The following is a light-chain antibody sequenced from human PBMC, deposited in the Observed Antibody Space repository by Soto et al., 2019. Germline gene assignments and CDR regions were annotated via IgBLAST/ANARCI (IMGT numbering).Light chain of an antibody. CDR3: QQYNDWPLT. CDR2: GAF. Sequence: EILMTQSPVTLSVSPGERATLSCRASQSVSNNLAWYHQKPGQAPSLLIYGAFTRATGIPARFSGTGSGTEFTLTISSLQSEDFALYYCQQYNDWPLTFGQGTKVDI. V-gene: IGKV3-15*01. CDR1: QSVSNN. J-gene: IGKJ1*01.